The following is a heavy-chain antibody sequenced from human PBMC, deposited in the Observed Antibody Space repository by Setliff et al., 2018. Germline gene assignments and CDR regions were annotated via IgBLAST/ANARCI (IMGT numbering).Heavy chain of an antibody. CDR2: MYHGGTT. D-gene: IGHD1-26*01. J-gene: IGHJ4*02. CDR3: ARVPALGGMVGTHGIDY. CDR1: SLSVSSGCF. V-gene: IGHV4-38-2*01. Sequence: SETLSLTCAVSSLSVSSGCFWGWIRQTPGKGLEWIGCMYHGGTTHYNPSLKSRVTISLDTSRNEFSLKLTSVTAADTAVYYCARVPALGGMVGTHGIDYWGQGTLVTVSS.